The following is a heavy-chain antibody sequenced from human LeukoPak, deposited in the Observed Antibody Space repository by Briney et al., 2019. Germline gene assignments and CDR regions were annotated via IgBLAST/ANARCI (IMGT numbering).Heavy chain of an antibody. V-gene: IGHV4-4*09. CDR2: IYTSGST. CDR3: ARHANAYSSSWFDY. J-gene: IGHJ4*02. Sequence: PSETLSLTCTVSGGSISSYYWSWIRQPPGKGLEWIGYIYTSGSTNYNPSLKSRVTISVDTSRNQFSLKLSSVTAADTAVYYGARHANAYSSSWFDYWGQGTLLSVSS. D-gene: IGHD6-13*01. CDR1: GGSISSYY.